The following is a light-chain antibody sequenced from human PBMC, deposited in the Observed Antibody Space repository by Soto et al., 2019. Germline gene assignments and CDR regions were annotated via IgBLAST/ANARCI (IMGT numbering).Light chain of an antibody. J-gene: IGKJ1*01. CDR2: GAS. V-gene: IGKV3-20*01. CDR1: QSGFSFY. CDR3: HQYGSSPWT. Sequence: EIVLTQSPGTLSLSPGERATLSCRASQSGFSFYLAWFQQKPGQAPRLLIYGASTRATGIPDRFSGSGSGTDFTLTISRLEPEDFAGYYCHQYGSSPWTLGQGTKVEIK.